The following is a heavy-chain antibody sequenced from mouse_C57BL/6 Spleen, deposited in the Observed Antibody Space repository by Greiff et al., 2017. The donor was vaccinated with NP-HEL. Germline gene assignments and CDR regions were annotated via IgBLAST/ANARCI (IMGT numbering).Heavy chain of an antibody. V-gene: IGHV1-81*01. CDR3: APYDYDEAWYFDV. D-gene: IGHD2-4*01. J-gene: IGHJ1*03. Sequence: QVQLKESGAELARPGASVKLSCKASGYTFTSYGISWVKQRTGQGLEWIGEIYPRSGNTYYNEKFKGKATLTADKSSSTAYMELRSLTSEDSAVYFCAPYDYDEAWYFDVWGTGTTVTVSS. CDR1: GYTFTSYG. CDR2: IYPRSGNT.